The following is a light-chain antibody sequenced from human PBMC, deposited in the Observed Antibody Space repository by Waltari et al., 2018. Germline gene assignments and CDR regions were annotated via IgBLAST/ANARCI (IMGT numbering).Light chain of an antibody. V-gene: IGLV3-25*03. Sequence: SYELTQPPSVSVSPGQTARIKCSGNAWPKTYVHWYQQKPGQAPLLVIYKDSARPSGIPERFSCSNSGTKVTLTISGVRAEDEADYYCQSANPSPPYQVFGGGTKLTVL. CDR2: KDS. CDR3: QSANPSPPYQV. CDR1: AWPKTY. J-gene: IGLJ2*01.